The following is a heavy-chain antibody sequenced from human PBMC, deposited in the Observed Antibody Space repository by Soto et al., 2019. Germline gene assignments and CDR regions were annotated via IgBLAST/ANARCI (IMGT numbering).Heavy chain of an antibody. D-gene: IGHD3-9*01. Sequence: PXRGLRRTCAASGFTFSSYSMSWVRQAPGKGLEWVSAISVSGGSTYYADSVKGRFTISRDNSKNTLYLQMNSLRAEDTAVYYCAKDVHDILTGYPNPFDYWGQGTLVTVSS. CDR3: AKDVHDILTGYPNPFDY. J-gene: IGHJ4*02. V-gene: IGHV3-23*01. CDR2: ISVSGGST. CDR1: GFTFSSYS.